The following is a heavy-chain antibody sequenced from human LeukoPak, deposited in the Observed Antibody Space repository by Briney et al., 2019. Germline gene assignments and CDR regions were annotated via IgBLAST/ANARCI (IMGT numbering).Heavy chain of an antibody. CDR3: ARVRPGQWLLRDAFDI. V-gene: IGHV3-48*04. J-gene: IGHJ3*02. CDR2: ISSSGSTI. Sequence: GGSPRLSCTVSGFTVSSNSMSWVRQAPGKGLEWVSYISSSGSTIYYADSVKGRFTISRDNAKNSLYLQMNSLRAEDTAVYYCARVRPGQWLLRDAFDIWGQGTMVTVSS. CDR1: GFTVSSNS. D-gene: IGHD6-19*01.